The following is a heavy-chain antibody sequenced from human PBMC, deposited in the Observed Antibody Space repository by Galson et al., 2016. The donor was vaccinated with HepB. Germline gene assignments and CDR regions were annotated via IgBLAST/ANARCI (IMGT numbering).Heavy chain of an antibody. J-gene: IGHJ6*02. V-gene: IGHV4-59*01. CDR3: ARDDSGGWYGFHYGRDG. D-gene: IGHD6-19*01. Sequence: ETLSLTCTVSGGSMSYYYWSWIRQPPGKGLEWIGYIYYSESTNYNPSLKRRVTISVDASKNQFSLKLTSVTAADTAVYYCARDDSGGWYGFHYGRDGWGQGTKGTVSS. CDR1: GGSMSYYY. CDR2: IYYSEST.